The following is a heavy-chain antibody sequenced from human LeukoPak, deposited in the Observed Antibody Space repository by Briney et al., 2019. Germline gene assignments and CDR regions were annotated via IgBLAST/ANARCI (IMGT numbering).Heavy chain of an antibody. CDR3: ARKYSSGWYYAFDI. J-gene: IGHJ3*02. D-gene: IGHD6-19*01. Sequence: ASVKVSCKASGYTFTSYDINWVRQATGQGLEWMGWMNPSSGNTGYAQKFQGRVTMTRNTSISTAYMELSSLRSEDTAVYYCARKYSSGWYYAFDIWGQGTMVTVSS. CDR2: MNPSSGNT. V-gene: IGHV1-8*01. CDR1: GYTFTSYD.